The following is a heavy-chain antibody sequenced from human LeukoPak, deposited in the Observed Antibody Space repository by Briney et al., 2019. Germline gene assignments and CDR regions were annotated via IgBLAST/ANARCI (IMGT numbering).Heavy chain of an antibody. Sequence: ASVKVSCKASGYTFTGYYMHWVRQAPGKGLEWMGGFDPEDGETIYAQKFQGRVTMTEDTSTDTAYMELSSLRSEDTAVYYCATGLGYCSSTSCSYYFDYWGQGTLVTVSS. V-gene: IGHV1-24*01. CDR1: GYTFTGYY. D-gene: IGHD2-2*01. J-gene: IGHJ4*02. CDR2: FDPEDGET. CDR3: ATGLGYCSSTSCSYYFDY.